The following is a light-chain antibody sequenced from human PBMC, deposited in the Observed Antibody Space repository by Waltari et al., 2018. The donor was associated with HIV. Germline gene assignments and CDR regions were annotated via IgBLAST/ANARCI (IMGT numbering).Light chain of an antibody. CDR1: SSDLGAYNY. Sequence: QSALTQPPSASGSPGQSVTISCTGTSSDLGAYNYVSWYQQHPDKAPKLMIYDVSKRPSGVPDRFSGSNSGNTASLTVSGLQTEDEADYYCSSYAGSNNPYVFGTGTKVTVL. CDR2: DVS. V-gene: IGLV2-8*01. J-gene: IGLJ1*01. CDR3: SSYAGSNNPYV.